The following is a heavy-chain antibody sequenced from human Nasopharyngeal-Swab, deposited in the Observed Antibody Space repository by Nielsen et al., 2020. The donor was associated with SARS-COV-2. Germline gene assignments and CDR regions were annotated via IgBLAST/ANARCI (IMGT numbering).Heavy chain of an antibody. CDR3: ARGNFWSGYYRYGMDV. CDR1: GGSFSGYY. CDR2: INHSGST. J-gene: IGHJ6*02. D-gene: IGHD3-3*01. V-gene: IGHV4-34*01. Sequence: SETLSLTCAVYGGSFSGYYWSWIRQPPGKGLEWIGEINHSGSTNYNPSLKSRVTISVDTSKNQFSLKLSSVTAADTAVYYCARGNFWSGYYRYGMDVWSQGTTATVSS.